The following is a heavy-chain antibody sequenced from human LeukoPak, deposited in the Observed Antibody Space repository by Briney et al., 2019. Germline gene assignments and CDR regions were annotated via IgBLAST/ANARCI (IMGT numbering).Heavy chain of an antibody. CDR1: GFTFSSFA. V-gene: IGHV3-64*04. CDR2: ITNNGGRT. CDR3: AKDVAALDY. J-gene: IGHJ4*02. Sequence: PGGSLRLSCSASGFTFSSFAMHWVRQAPGKGLEFVSAITNNGGRTYYANSVKGRFTISRDNSKNTLYLQMNSLRAEDAAVYYCAKDVAALDYWGQGTLVTVSS.